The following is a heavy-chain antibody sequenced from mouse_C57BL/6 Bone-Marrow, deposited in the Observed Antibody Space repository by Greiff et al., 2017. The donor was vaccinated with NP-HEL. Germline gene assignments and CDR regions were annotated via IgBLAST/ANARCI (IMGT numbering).Heavy chain of an antibody. D-gene: IGHD2-2*01. Sequence: VQLQQSGPVLVKPGASVKMSCKASGYTFTDYYMNWVKQSHGKSLEWIGVINPYNGGTSYNQKFKGKATLTVDKSSSTAYMELNSLTSEDSAVYYCARRLRHYFDYWGQGTTLTVSS. J-gene: IGHJ2*01. CDR3: ARRLRHYFDY. V-gene: IGHV1-19*01. CDR1: GYTFTDYY. CDR2: INPYNGGT.